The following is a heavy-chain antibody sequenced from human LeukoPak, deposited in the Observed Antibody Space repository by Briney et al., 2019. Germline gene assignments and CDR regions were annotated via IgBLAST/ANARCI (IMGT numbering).Heavy chain of an antibody. CDR1: GGTFSSYA. D-gene: IGHD6-6*01. Sequence: ASVKVSCKASGGTFSSYAISWVRQAPGQGLEWMGWISAYNGNTNYAQKLQGRVTMTTDTSTSTAYMELRSLRSDDTAVYYCARAARRTDWGDYWGQGTLVTVSS. CDR2: ISAYNGNT. J-gene: IGHJ4*02. CDR3: ARAARRTDWGDY. V-gene: IGHV1-18*01.